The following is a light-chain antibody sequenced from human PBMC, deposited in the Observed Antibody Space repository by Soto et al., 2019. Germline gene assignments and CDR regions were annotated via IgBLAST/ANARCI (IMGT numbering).Light chain of an antibody. V-gene: IGKV3-20*01. CDR3: QLYGGSPKT. Sequence: EIVLTQSPGTLSLSPGERATLSCRASQSVSSSYLAWYQQKPGQAPRLLIYGASTRAPGIPERFSGSRSGTDFTLTISRLEPEDFAVYYCQLYGGSPKTFGQGTKVDIK. J-gene: IGKJ1*01. CDR1: QSVSSSY. CDR2: GAS.